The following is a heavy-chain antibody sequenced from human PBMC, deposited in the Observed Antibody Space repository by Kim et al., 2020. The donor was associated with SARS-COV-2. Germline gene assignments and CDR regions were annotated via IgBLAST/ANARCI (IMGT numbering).Heavy chain of an antibody. J-gene: IGHJ4*02. D-gene: IGHD2-2*01. Sequence: PSPKSRVTISVDTAKNQFSLRLSSVTAADTAVYYCARVRDIVVVPAAIGYWGQGTLVTVSS. V-gene: IGHV4-34*01. CDR3: ARVRDIVVVPAAIGY.